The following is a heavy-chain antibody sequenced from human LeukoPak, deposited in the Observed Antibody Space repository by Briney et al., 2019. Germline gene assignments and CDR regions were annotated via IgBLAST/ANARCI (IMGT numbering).Heavy chain of an antibody. CDR1: GYTFTSYG. Sequence: ASVKVSCKASGYTFTSYGISWVRQAPGQGLEWMGWINSNSADTNYAQNFQGRVTMTRDTSISTAYMELSRLRSDDTALYYCARIGISARGTNFHHWGQGTLVTVSS. V-gene: IGHV1-2*02. D-gene: IGHD6-13*01. CDR3: ARIGISARGTNFHH. J-gene: IGHJ1*01. CDR2: INSNSADT.